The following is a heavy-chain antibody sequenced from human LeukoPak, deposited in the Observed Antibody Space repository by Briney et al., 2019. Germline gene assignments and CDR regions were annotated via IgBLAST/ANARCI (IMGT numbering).Heavy chain of an antibody. CDR1: GFTFSSYG. V-gene: IGHV3-30*18. Sequence: QPGRSLSLSCAASGFTFSSYGMHWVRQAPGKGLEWVAVISYDGSNKYYADSVKGRFTISRDNSKNTLYLQMNSLRAEDTAVYYCAKAGYCSGGSCWSYFDYWGQGTLVTVSS. CDR3: AKAGYCSGGSCWSYFDY. J-gene: IGHJ4*02. D-gene: IGHD2-15*01. CDR2: ISYDGSNK.